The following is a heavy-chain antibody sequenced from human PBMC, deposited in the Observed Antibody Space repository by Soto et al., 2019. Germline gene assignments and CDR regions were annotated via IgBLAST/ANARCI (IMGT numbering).Heavy chain of an antibody. CDR2: IIPFFGTA. J-gene: IGHJ6*02. CDR3: ATDWGVYASWSYGSDA. V-gene: IGHV1-69*06. D-gene: IGHD3-16*01. CDR1: GGTLSSHA. Sequence: SVKVSCKASGGTLSSHAISCVRQAPGQGLEWMGGIIPFFGTAKYAQKFQGRVTFTADKSTTTAYMDLSSLTSEDTAVYYCATDWGVYASWSYGSDAWGQGTTVTVSS.